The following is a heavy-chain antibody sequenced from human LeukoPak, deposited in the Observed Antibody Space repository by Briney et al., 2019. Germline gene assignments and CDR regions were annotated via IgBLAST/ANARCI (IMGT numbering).Heavy chain of an antibody. CDR2: ISSSSSYI. J-gene: IGHJ3*02. V-gene: IGHV3-21*01. D-gene: IGHD2-2*01. CDR1: GFTFSSYS. CDR3: ARDVRWEDIVVVPAARSDAFDI. Sequence: PGGSLRLSCAASGFTFSSYSMNWVRQAPGKGLEWVSSISSSSSYIYYADSVKGRFTISRDNAKNSLYLQMNSLRAEDTAVYYCARDVRWEDIVVVPAARSDAFDIWGQGTMVTVSS.